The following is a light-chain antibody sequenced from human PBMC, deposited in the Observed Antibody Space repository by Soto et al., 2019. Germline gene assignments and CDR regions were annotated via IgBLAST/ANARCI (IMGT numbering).Light chain of an antibody. CDR2: DVS. CDR3: TSYTSSRTVV. J-gene: IGLJ2*01. CDR1: SSDIGTYNY. Sequence: QPASVSGSPGQSITISCTGTSSDIGTYNYVSWYQQHAGKVPKLMIYDVSNRPSGVSDRFSGSKSGNTASLTISGLQAEDEADYYCTSYTSSRTVVFGGGTKLTVL. V-gene: IGLV2-14*03.